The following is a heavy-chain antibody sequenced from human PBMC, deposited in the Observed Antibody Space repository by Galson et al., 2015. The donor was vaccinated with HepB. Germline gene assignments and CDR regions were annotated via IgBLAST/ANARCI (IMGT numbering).Heavy chain of an antibody. V-gene: IGHV4-59*12. CDR2: IYYSGST. Sequence: ETLSLTCTVSGGSISSYYWSWIRQPPGKGLEWIGYIYYSGSTNYNPSLKSRVTISVDTSKNQFSLKLSSVTAADTAVYYCARWREYDYVWGSYRTDPPPGSVRFDYWGQGTLVTVSS. D-gene: IGHD3-16*02. J-gene: IGHJ4*02. CDR3: ARWREYDYVWGSYRTDPPPGSVRFDY. CDR1: GGSISSYY.